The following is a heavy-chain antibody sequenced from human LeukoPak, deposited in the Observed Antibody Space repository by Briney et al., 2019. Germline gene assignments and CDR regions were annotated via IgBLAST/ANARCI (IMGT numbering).Heavy chain of an antibody. D-gene: IGHD1-26*01. V-gene: IGHV1-46*01. CDR2: INPSGGST. Sequence: GASVKVSCKASGYTFTSYYMHWVRQAPGQGLEWMGIINPSGGSTSYAQKFQGRVTMTRDMSTSTVYMELSSLRSEDTALYYCAREGWELLRCLDYWGQGTLVTVSS. CDR3: AREGWELLRCLDY. J-gene: IGHJ4*02. CDR1: GYTFTSYY.